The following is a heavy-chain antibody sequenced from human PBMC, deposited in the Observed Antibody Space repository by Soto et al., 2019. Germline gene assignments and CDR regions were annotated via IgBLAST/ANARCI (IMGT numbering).Heavy chain of an antibody. CDR2: INAGNGNT. V-gene: IGHV1-3*05. CDR3: ARERVLGGADFDY. J-gene: IGHJ4*02. CDR1: GYTFTNYA. D-gene: IGHD3-16*01. Sequence: QVQLVQSGAEEKKPGASVNGSCKASGYTFTNYATHWVRQAPGQRLEWMGWINAGNGNTKYSQKFQGRVTITRDTSASTGHMQLSSLRSEDTAVYYCARERVLGGADFDYWGQGTLVTVSS.